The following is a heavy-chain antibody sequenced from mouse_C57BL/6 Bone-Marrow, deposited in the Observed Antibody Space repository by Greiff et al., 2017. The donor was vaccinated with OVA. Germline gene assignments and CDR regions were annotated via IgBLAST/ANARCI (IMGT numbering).Heavy chain of an antibody. CDR1: GYSFTGYF. V-gene: IGHV1-20*01. CDR3: AIYGSSYYAMDY. CDR2: INPYNGDT. J-gene: IGHJ4*01. Sequence: VQLKQSGPELVKPGDSVKISCKASGYSFTGYFMNWVMQSHGKSLEWIGRINPYNGDTFYNQKFKGKATLTVDQSSSTAYMQLNSLTSEDSAVYYCAIYGSSYYAMDYWGQGTSVTVSS. D-gene: IGHD1-1*01.